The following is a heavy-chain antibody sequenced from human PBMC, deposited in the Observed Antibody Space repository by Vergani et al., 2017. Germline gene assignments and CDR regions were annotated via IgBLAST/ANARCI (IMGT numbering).Heavy chain of an antibody. CDR2: IYYSGST. CDR1: GGSISSYY. CDR3: ARDRDGYNYSYYYYGMDV. D-gene: IGHD5-24*01. Sequence: QVQLQESGPGLVKPSETQSLTCTVSGGSISSYYWSWIRQPPGKGLEWIGYIYYSGSTNYNPSLKSRVTISVDTSKNQFSLKLSSVTAADTAVYYCARDRDGYNYSYYYYGMDVWGQGTTVTVSS. V-gene: IGHV4-59*01. J-gene: IGHJ6*02.